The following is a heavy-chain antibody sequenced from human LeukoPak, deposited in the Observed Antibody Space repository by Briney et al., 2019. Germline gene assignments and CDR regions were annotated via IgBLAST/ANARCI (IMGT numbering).Heavy chain of an antibody. Sequence: GGSLRLSCAASGFTFSSYAMSWVRQAPGKGLEWVSAISGSGGSTYYADSVKGRFTISRDNSKNTLYLQMNSLRAEDTAVYYCAKGERITMIVVVISPLNYWGQGTLVTVSS. V-gene: IGHV3-23*01. J-gene: IGHJ4*02. D-gene: IGHD3-22*01. CDR2: ISGSGGST. CDR1: GFTFSSYA. CDR3: AKGERITMIVVVISPLNY.